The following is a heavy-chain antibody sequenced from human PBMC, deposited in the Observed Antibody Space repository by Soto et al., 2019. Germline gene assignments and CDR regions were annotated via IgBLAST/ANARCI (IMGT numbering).Heavy chain of an antibody. CDR3: ARESHDILTGPPWVWYFDL. D-gene: IGHD3-9*01. J-gene: IGHJ2*01. CDR1: GGSFSGYY. V-gene: IGHV4-34*01. CDR2: INDRGPI. Sequence: QVQLQQWGAGPLRPLETLSLTCGVSGGSFSGYYWAWIRQSPGKGLEWIGEINDRGPINYNPSLKTRVRISDDTSKNHYSLNLRSATAADTAVYYCARESHDILTGPPWVWYFDLWGRGTLVTVSS.